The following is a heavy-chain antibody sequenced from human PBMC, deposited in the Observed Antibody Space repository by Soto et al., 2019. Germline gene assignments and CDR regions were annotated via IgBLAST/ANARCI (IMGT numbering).Heavy chain of an antibody. CDR2: MNAKSGAT. CDR1: GYTFSDFD. CDR3: ARGKPFNYAGFDV. Sequence: QAHLEQSEAEVKRPGASVKVSCKASGYTFSDFDINWLRQAAGQGPEWMGWMNAKSGATFSAQRFQGKFKQALGHSLNTCYQGGGSLTSGGGGILFLARGKPFNYAGFDVWGQGTTVAVSS. J-gene: IGHJ6*02. D-gene: IGHD2-21*01. V-gene: IGHV1-8*01.